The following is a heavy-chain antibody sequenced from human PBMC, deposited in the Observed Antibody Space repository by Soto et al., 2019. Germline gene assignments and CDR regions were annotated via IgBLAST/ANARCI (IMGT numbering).Heavy chain of an antibody. V-gene: IGHV1-2*02. J-gene: IGHJ4*02. CDR1: GYTFTAYS. CDR3: AREASAVISLDY. Sequence: SVKVSCRASGYTFTAYSMHWVRQAPGQGLEWVGWFNLNSGDTIYAQKFQGRVTLTRDTSIGTAYMELYSLTSDDTAVYYCAREASAVISLDYWGQGTLVTVSS. D-gene: IGHD6-19*01. CDR2: FNLNSGDT.